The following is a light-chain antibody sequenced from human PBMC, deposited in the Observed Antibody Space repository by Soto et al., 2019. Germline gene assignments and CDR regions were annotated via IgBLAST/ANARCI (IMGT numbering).Light chain of an antibody. CDR2: AAS. J-gene: IGKJ1*01. CDR1: QGISNY. Sequence: DKKINHSPSSLVASEDDRVTITCRACQGISNYLAWYQQKPGKVPKLLIYAASTLQSGVPSRFSGSGSGADFTLTISSLQPEDVASYYFQRYNSATLWTFC. CDR3: QRYNSATLWT. V-gene: IGKV1-27*01.